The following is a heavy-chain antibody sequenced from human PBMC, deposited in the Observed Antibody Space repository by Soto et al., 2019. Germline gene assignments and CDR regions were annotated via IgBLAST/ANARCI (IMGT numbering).Heavy chain of an antibody. Sequence: QVQLQESGPGLVKPSGTLSLTCAVSGGSISSSNWWSWVRQHPGKGLEWIGEIYHSGSTDYNPSRKSRVTLSVDKSKNQFSLKLSSVTAADTAVYYCARPSSGLGEWYFDLWGRGTLVTVSS. V-gene: IGHV4-4*02. CDR1: GGSISSSNW. J-gene: IGHJ2*01. D-gene: IGHD3-22*01. CDR2: IYHSGST. CDR3: ARPSSGLGEWYFDL.